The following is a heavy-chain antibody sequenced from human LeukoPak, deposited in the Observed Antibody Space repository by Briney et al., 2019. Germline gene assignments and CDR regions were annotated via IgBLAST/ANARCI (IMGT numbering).Heavy chain of an antibody. CDR2: IYPGDSDT. J-gene: IGHJ3*02. CDR3: ASAYYYGSGSQSGSSDAFDI. D-gene: IGHD3-10*01. Sequence: GESLKISCKGSGYSFTSYWIGWVRQMPGKGLEWMGIIYPGDSDTRYSPSFQGQVTISADKSISTAYLQWSSLKASDTAMYYCASAYYYGSGSQSGSSDAFDIWGQGTMVTVSS. CDR1: GYSFTSYW. V-gene: IGHV5-51*01.